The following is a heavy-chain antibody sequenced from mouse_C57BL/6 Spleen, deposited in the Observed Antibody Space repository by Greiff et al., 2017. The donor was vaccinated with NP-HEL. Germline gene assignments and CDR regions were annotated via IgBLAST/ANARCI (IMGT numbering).Heavy chain of an antibody. CDR3: ARSRVLTTVVAEGAMDY. CDR2: IDPNSGGT. Sequence: QVHVKQPGAELVKPGASVKLSCKASGYTFTSYWMHWVKQRPGRGLEWIGRIDPNSGGTKYNEKFKSKATLTVDKPSSTAYMQLSSLTSEDSAVYYCARSRVLTTVVAEGAMDYWGQGTSVTVSS. D-gene: IGHD1-1*01. J-gene: IGHJ4*01. CDR1: GYTFTSYW. V-gene: IGHV1-72*01.